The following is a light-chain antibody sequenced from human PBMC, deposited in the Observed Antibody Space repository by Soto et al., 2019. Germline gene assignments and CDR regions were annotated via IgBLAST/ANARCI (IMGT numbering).Light chain of an antibody. CDR1: NSNVGNYNL. Sequence: SALTQPASVSGSPGQSITISCTGTNSNVGNYNLVSWFQHHPGKAPKLMIYEGNKRPSTASNRFSGSRSGNTASLTISGLQAEDEADYYCCSYAGDNTFVFGTGTKLTVL. CDR3: CSYAGDNTFV. V-gene: IGLV2-23*01. CDR2: EGN. J-gene: IGLJ1*01.